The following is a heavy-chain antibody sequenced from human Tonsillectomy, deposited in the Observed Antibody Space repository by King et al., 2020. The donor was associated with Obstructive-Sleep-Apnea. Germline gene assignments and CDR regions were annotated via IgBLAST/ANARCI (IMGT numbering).Heavy chain of an antibody. CDR3: AGDDNSGGYSLLLED. D-gene: IGHD1-26*01. J-gene: IGHJ4*02. Sequence: VQLVESGAEVKKPGASVKVSCKASGYTFTGYYIHWVRQAPGQGLEWMGWINPNSGGTSYAQKFQGRVTMTRDTSISTAYMELSRLGSDDTAVYYCAGDDNSGGYSLLLEDWGQGTLVTVSS. V-gene: IGHV1-2*02. CDR2: INPNSGGT. CDR1: GYTFTGYY.